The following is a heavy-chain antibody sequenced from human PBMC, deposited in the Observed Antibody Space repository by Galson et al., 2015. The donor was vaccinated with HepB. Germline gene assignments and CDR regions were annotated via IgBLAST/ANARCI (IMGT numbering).Heavy chain of an antibody. D-gene: IGHD3-22*01. CDR1: GFTFSNYG. J-gene: IGHJ4*02. V-gene: IGHV3-30*18. CDR3: AKDRVASGFYDNFHY. CDR2: TSYDGTKE. Sequence: SLRLSCAASGFTFSNYGMHWVRQAPGKGLEWVAVTSYDGTKEYYGDSVRGRFTISRDNSKNTLYLQMNSLRAEDTAVYYCAKDRVASGFYDNFHYWGQGTLVTVSS.